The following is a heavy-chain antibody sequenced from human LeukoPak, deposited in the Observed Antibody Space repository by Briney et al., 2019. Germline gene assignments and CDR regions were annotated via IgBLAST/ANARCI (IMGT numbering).Heavy chain of an antibody. J-gene: IGHJ4*02. CDR3: ARDPLSHYFGESGDYEDY. CDR1: GGTFNSYD. CDR2: IIPIFGTA. V-gene: IGHV1-69*01. Sequence: ASVEVSCKASGGTFNSYDISWVRQAPGQGLEWMGGIIPIFGTANYAQKFQDRVTITADESTSTVYMELSSLRSEDTAVYYCARDPLSHYFGESGDYEDYWGQGTLVTVSS. D-gene: IGHD3-3*01.